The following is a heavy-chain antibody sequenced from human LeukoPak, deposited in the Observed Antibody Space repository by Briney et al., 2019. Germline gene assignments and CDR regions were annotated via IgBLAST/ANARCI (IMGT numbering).Heavy chain of an antibody. CDR1: GGSISSYY. CDR2: IYYSGST. D-gene: IGHD3-22*01. V-gene: IGHV4-59*08. Sequence: PSETLSLTCTVSGGSISSYYWSWIRQPPGKGLEWIGYIYYSGSTNYNPSLKSRVTISVDTSKNQFPLKLSSVTAADTAVYYCARIFEYYYDSSGYLGRAFDIWGQGTMVTVSS. J-gene: IGHJ3*02. CDR3: ARIFEYYYDSSGYLGRAFDI.